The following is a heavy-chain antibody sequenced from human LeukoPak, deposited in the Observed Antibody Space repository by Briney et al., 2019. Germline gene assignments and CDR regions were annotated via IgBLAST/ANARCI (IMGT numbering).Heavy chain of an antibody. J-gene: IGHJ6*03. CDR2: IYPGDSDT. CDR3: ASSLEAANYYYYMDV. Sequence: GESLKISCKGSGYSFTSYWIGWVRQMPGKGLEWMGIIYPGDSDTRYSPSFQGQVTISADKSISTAYLQWSSLKASDTAMYYCASSLEAANYYYYMDVWGKGTTVTVSS. CDR1: GYSFTSYW. V-gene: IGHV5-51*01.